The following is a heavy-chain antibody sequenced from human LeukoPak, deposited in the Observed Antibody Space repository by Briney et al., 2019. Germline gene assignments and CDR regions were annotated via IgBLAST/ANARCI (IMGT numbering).Heavy chain of an antibody. Sequence: SETLSLTCAVYGGSFSGYYWSWIRQPPGKGLEWIGEINHSGSTNYNPSLKSRVTISVDTSKNQFSLKLSSVTAADTAVYYCARRRSMVRGSDYWGQGTLVTVSS. CDR3: ARRRSMVRGSDY. CDR1: GGSFSGYY. CDR2: INHSGST. V-gene: IGHV4-34*01. J-gene: IGHJ4*02. D-gene: IGHD3-10*01.